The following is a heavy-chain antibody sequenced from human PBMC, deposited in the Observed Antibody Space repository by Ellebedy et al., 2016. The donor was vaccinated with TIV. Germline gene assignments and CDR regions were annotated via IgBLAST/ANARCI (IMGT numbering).Heavy chain of an antibody. CDR2: IYQDGGVQ. Sequence: PGGSLRLSCAASGFSFRSYWMSWVRQAPGKGLEWVANIYQDGGVQYYVDSVKGRFTISRDNADNSLFLQMNSLRAEDTAVYYCARRGSYGDYAVQINSWFHTWGRGTLVAVSS. CDR1: GFSFRSYW. V-gene: IGHV3-7*01. J-gene: IGHJ5*02. D-gene: IGHD4-17*01. CDR3: ARRGSYGDYAVQINSWFHT.